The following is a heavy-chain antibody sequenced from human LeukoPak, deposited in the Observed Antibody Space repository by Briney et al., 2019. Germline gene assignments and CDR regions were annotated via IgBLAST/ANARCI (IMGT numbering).Heavy chain of an antibody. D-gene: IGHD2-2*01. V-gene: IGHV1-8*01. CDR2: MNPNSGNT. Sequence: ASVKVSCKASGYTFTSYDINWVRQATGQGLEWMGWMNPNSGNTGYAQKFQGRVTMTRNTSISTAYMELSSLRSEDTAVYYCARERYCSSTSCSGTLGMDVWGQGTTVTVPS. CDR3: ARERYCSSTSCSGTLGMDV. J-gene: IGHJ6*02. CDR1: GYTFTSYD.